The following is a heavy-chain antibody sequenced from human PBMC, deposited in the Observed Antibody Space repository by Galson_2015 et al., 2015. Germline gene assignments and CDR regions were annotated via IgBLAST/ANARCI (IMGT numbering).Heavy chain of an antibody. CDR1: GFTFSSHA. Sequence: SLRLSCAASGFTFSSHAMSWVRQAPGKGLDWVSAIGHTGAITVYADSVKGRFTISRDNSKNILYLQMNSLRAEDTALYYCAKDILGRPGGDTFDSWGQGTMVTVSS. CDR3: AKDILGRPGGDTFDS. CDR2: IGHTGAIT. V-gene: IGHV3-23*01. D-gene: IGHD2-21*02. J-gene: IGHJ3*01.